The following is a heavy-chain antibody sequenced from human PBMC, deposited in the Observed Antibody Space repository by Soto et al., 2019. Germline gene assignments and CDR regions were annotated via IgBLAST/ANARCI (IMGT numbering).Heavy chain of an antibody. Sequence: GGSLRLSCAASGFNFKTYGMSWVRQAPGKGLEWVAGLSDDGDSTYYADSVKGRFTISRDNLKNTVYLQVSNLRAEDTAIYYCVKAASGATTLNWFDPWGQGKLVTVSS. D-gene: IGHD1-1*01. CDR1: GFNFKTYG. CDR3: VKAASGATTLNWFDP. CDR2: LSDDGDST. V-gene: IGHV3-23*01. J-gene: IGHJ5*02.